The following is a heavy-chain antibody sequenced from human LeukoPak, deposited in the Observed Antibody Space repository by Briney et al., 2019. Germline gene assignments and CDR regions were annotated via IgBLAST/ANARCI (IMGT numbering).Heavy chain of an antibody. CDR3: AAQIYGGAFDI. D-gene: IGHD4-23*01. V-gene: IGHV1-69*04. CDR1: GGTFSSYA. CDR2: IIPILGIA. Sequence: GSSVKVSCKASGGTFSSYAISWVRQAPGQGLEWMGRIIPILGIANYAQKFQGRVTITADKSTSTACMELSSLRSEDTAVYYCAAQIYGGAFDIWGQGTMVTVSS. J-gene: IGHJ3*02.